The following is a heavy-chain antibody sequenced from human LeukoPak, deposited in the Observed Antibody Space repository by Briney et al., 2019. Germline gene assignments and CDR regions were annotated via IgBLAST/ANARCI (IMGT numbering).Heavy chain of an antibody. CDR3: ARDLSSTSNWELDY. J-gene: IGHJ4*02. CDR1: GYTFIDYF. V-gene: IGHV1-2*06. D-gene: IGHD7-27*01. Sequence: ASAKVSCKASGYTFIDYFIHWVRQAPGQGLEWMGRINSNSGGTEYAQKFQGRVTMTRDTSISTAYMELSRLTSDDTAVYYCARDLSSTSNWELDYWGQGTLVTVSS. CDR2: INSNSGGT.